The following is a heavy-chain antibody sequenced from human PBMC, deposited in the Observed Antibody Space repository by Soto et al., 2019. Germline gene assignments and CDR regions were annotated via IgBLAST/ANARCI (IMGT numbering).Heavy chain of an antibody. V-gene: IGHV4-61*01. CDR3: ARDRADSSWRGYYYYYYGMDV. J-gene: IGHJ6*02. CDR2: IYYSGST. D-gene: IGHD6-13*01. CDR1: GGSVSSGSYY. Sequence: QVQLQESGPGLVKPSETLSLTCTVSGGSVSSGSYYWSWIRQPPGKGLEWIGYIYYSGSTNYNPSLTSRVTISVDTYKNQFSLKLSSVTAADTAVYYCARDRADSSWRGYYYYYYGMDVWGQGTTVTVSS.